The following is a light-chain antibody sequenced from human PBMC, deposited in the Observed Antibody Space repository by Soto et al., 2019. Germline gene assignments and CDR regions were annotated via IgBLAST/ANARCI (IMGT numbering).Light chain of an antibody. J-gene: IGKJ4*01. CDR2: DSS. CDR1: KTVRNNY. CDR3: QSRSSWLT. Sequence: SAGSIKTVRNNYLAWYQQKPGQAPRLRIYDSSSTATGIPDRFRGSGAETDLRHTTSSPAFQLFRAYYFRQSRSSWLTFGGGTKVDIK. V-gene: IGKV3D-20*02.